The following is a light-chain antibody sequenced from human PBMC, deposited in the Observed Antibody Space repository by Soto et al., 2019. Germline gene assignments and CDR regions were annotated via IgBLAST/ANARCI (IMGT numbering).Light chain of an antibody. CDR2: DAS. Sequence: EIVMRQSPAALSVPPGERATLSCRASHSVSDNLAWYQQQPGPAPTLIIYDASTRATGVPGRFSGSGSGTDFTLTISSLQSEDFAIYYCQQFHNWPPSWTLGQGTKVDIK. CDR3: QQFHNWPPSWT. V-gene: IGKV3-15*01. CDR1: HSVSDN. J-gene: IGKJ1*01.